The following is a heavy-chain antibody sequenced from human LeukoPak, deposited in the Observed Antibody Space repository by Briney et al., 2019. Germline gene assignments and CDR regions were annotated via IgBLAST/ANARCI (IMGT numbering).Heavy chain of an antibody. J-gene: IGHJ6*03. Sequence: GGSLRLSCAASGFTFDDYGMSWVRQAPGKGLEWVSGINWNGGSTGYADSVKGRFTISRDNAKNSLYLQMNSLRAEDTAVYYCAKSLNGSGTKRDYYYYYYMDVWGKGTTATISS. CDR3: AKSLNGSGTKRDYYYYYYMDV. D-gene: IGHD3-10*01. V-gene: IGHV3-20*04. CDR1: GFTFDDYG. CDR2: INWNGGST.